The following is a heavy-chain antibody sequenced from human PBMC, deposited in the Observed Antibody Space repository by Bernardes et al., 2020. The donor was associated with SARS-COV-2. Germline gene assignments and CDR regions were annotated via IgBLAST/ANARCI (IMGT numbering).Heavy chain of an antibody. CDR3: AREEAIFGLDPLPYYFDY. V-gene: IGHV4-4*02. CDR1: GGSISSANW. CDR2: IYHTGNT. D-gene: IGHD3-3*01. Sequence: SETLSLTCAVSGGSISSANWWSWVRQPPGRGLEWIGEIYHTGNTKYNPSLKSRVTMSLDKSKNRFSLNLSSVTAADTAVYYCAREEAIFGLDPLPYYFDYWGQGTPVTVSS. J-gene: IGHJ4*02.